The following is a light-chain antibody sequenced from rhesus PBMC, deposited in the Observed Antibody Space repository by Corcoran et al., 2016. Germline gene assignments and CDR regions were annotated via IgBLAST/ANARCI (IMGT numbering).Light chain of an antibody. V-gene: IGKV1-25*01. Sequence: DIQMTQSPSSLSASVGDRVTITCRASQGITNDLAWYQQKPGETPKLLIYEASSLQSGIPSRFSGGGSGTDFTLTISSLQSEDFATYYCQHYYSTPRTFGQGTKVEIK. J-gene: IGKJ1*01. CDR2: EAS. CDR3: QHYYSTPRT. CDR1: QGITND.